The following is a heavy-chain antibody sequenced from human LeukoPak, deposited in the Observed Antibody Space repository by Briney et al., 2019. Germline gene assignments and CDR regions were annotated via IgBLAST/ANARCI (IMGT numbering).Heavy chain of an antibody. CDR3: TRRNLAAGGAFDI. J-gene: IGHJ3*02. CDR2: IHREESSI. Sequence: PGGSLRLSCAGSGFTFSSSWIHWVRQDPGKGLVWVSRIHREESSISYADSVKGRFTISRDNAKNTLYLQMNSLRAEDTAVYYCTRRNLAAGGAFDIWGQGTVVTVSS. D-gene: IGHD6-13*01. CDR1: GFTFSSSW. V-gene: IGHV3-74*01.